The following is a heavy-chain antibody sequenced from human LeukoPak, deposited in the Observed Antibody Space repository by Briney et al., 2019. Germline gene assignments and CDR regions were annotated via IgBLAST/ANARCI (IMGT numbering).Heavy chain of an antibody. D-gene: IGHD6-13*01. CDR3: ASAAVDYYYYGMDV. V-gene: IGHV1-69*13. CDR1: GGTLGSYA. J-gene: IGHJ6*02. Sequence: ASVKVSCKASGGTLGSYAISWVRQAPGQGLEWMGGIIPIFGTANYAQKFQGRVTITADESTSTAYMELSSLRSEDTAVYYCASAAVDYYYYGMDVWGQGTTVTVSS. CDR2: IIPIFGTA.